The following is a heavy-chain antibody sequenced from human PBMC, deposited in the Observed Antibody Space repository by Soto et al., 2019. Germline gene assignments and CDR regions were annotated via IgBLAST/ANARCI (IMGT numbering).Heavy chain of an antibody. D-gene: IGHD2-2*01. J-gene: IGHJ4*02. Sequence: QVQLVQSGAEVKKPGASVKVSCKASGYTFTSYDINWVRQATGQGLEWMGRMNPNSGNTGYAQKFQGRGTMTRNTSISTAYMELSSLRSEDTAVYYCARVVRDIVLVPAATDYWGQGTLVTVSS. CDR1: GYTFTSYD. CDR3: ARVVRDIVLVPAATDY. V-gene: IGHV1-8*01. CDR2: MNPNSGNT.